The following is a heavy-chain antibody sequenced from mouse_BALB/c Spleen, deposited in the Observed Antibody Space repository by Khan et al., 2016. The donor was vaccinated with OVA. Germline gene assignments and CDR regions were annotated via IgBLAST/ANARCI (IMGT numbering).Heavy chain of an antibody. CDR3: ARAFYNGAWVAY. D-gene: IGHD1-3*01. CDR1: GFSISNYG. CDR2: IWAGGST. Sequence: QVQLKESGPGLVAPSQTLSITCTVSGFSISNYGVHWVRQPPGKGLEWLGVIWAGGSTNHNSALMSRLSITKDNSKNQVFLKMNSLQTDDTAIYYCARAFYNGAWVAYWGQGTLVTVSA. V-gene: IGHV2-9*02. J-gene: IGHJ3*01.